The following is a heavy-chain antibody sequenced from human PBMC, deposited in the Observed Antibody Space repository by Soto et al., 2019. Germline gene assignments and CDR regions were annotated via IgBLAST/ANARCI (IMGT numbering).Heavy chain of an antibody. Sequence: ASVKVSCKASGYTFTSYAMHWVRQAPGQRLEWMGWINAGNGNTKYSQKFQGRVTITRDTSASTAYMELSSLRSEDTAVYYCARHRRLDIVVVPAAYTSSGFDPRAQRTLVTVSS. CDR2: INAGNGNT. CDR1: GYTFTSYA. CDR3: ARHRRLDIVVVPAAYTSSGFDP. J-gene: IGHJ5*02. V-gene: IGHV1-3*01. D-gene: IGHD2-2*01.